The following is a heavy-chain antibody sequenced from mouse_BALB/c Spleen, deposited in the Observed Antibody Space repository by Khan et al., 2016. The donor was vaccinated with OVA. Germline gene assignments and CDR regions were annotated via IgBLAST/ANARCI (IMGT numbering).Heavy chain of an antibody. V-gene: IGHV2-6-1*01. J-gene: IGHJ4*01. D-gene: IGHD2-10*01. CDR2: IWNDGNT. CDR3: ARQPYYHYNIMDY. Sequence: VQLQESGPGLVAPSQSLSITCTISGFSLTNYGVHWVRQPPGKGLEWLVVIWNDGNTAYNSALKSRLTISKDNSKSHVFLKMNSLQTDDTAMYFCARQPYYHYNIMDYWGQGTSVTVSS. CDR1: GFSLTNYG.